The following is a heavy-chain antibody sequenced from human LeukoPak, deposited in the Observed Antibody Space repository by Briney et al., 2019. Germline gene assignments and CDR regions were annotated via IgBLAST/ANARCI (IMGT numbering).Heavy chain of an antibody. Sequence: KPGGSLRLSCAASGFTFSSYAMSWVRQAPGKGLEWVSSISSSSSYIYYADSVKGRFTISRDNAKNSLYLQMNSLRAEDTAVYYCARDQAAGPYFDYWGQGTLVTVSS. V-gene: IGHV3-21*01. J-gene: IGHJ4*02. D-gene: IGHD6-13*01. CDR1: GFTFSSYA. CDR2: ISSSSSYI. CDR3: ARDQAAGPYFDY.